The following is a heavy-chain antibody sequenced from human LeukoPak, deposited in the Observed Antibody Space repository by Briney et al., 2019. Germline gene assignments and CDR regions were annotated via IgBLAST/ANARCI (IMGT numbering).Heavy chain of an antibody. V-gene: IGHV3-48*03. CDR2: ISSSGTPI. CDR3: AREKTACGGDCYDS. Sequence: QTGGSLRLSCAASGFTFSSYEMNWVRQAPGKGLEWVSYISSSGTPIHYADSVKGRFTISRDNAKNSLFLQMNSLRAEDTAVYYCAREKTACGGDCYDSWDQGTLVTVSS. CDR1: GFTFSSYE. J-gene: IGHJ4*02. D-gene: IGHD2-21*01.